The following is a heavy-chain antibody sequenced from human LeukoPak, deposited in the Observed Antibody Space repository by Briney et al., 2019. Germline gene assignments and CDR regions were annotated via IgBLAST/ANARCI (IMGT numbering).Heavy chain of an antibody. J-gene: IGHJ4*02. CDR1: GYTFTDYY. CDR3: ARRLDYYDSRTYYRSFDY. CDR2: INPNSGGT. V-gene: IGHV1-2*02. D-gene: IGHD3-22*01. Sequence: GASVKVSCKASGYTFTDYYMHWVRQAPGQGLEWMGWINPNSGGTNYAQNFQGRVTMTMDTSISTAYMELSRLTSDDTAVYYCARRLDYYDSRTYYRSFDYWGQGTLVTVSS.